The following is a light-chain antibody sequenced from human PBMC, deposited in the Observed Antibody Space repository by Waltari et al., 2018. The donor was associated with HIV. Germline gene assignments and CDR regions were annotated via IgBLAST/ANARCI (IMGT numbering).Light chain of an antibody. CDR1: SSDVGGFDY. Sequence: SAQTQAIPASGSPGPSATTSCTGTSSDVGGFDYVSWYQRHPGKALKHGLYVITKRPSGVPDRFAGSKSGSTASLTVSELEAEDEADYYCSSYAGSNNLIFGGGTKLTVL. J-gene: IGLJ2*01. V-gene: IGLV2-8*01. CDR3: SSYAGSNNLI. CDR2: VIT.